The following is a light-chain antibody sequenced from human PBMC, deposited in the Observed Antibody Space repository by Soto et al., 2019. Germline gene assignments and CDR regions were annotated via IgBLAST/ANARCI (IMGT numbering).Light chain of an antibody. CDR2: GAS. J-gene: IGKJ2*01. CDR3: QQYSTWPPYN. V-gene: IGKV3-15*01. CDR1: QSVSCN. Sequence: EIVMTQSPATLSVSPGERATLSCRASQSVSCNLAWYQQNPGQAPRLLIYGASSRATGIPARLSDSGSGTEFAPTFSCLLTDNYGVYYSQQYSTWPPYNFGQGTKLEIK.